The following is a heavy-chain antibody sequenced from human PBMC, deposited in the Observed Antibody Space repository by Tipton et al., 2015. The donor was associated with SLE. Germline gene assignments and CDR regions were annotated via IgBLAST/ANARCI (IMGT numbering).Heavy chain of an antibody. CDR1: GGSISSSSYY. Sequence: TLSLTCTVSGGSISSSSYYWSWIRQPPGKGLEWIGEINHSGSTNYNPSLKSRVTISVDTSKNQFSLKLNSVTAADTAVYYCARGPYRPDIFGVVHGSFDIWGQGTMGTVSS. J-gene: IGHJ3*02. V-gene: IGHV4-39*07. CDR2: INHSGST. D-gene: IGHD3-3*02. CDR3: ARGPYRPDIFGVVHGSFDI.